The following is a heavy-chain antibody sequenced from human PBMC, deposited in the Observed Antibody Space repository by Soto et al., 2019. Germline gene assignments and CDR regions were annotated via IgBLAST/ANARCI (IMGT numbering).Heavy chain of an antibody. Sequence: PSETLSLTYSVSGGSISNINYHWGWIRQPPGKGLEWIGSIYYSGNTYYNPSLRSRITISVDTSKNQFSLDLSSVTAVDTAVYFCARLREGSPADFWGQGTLVTVSS. V-gene: IGHV4-39*01. J-gene: IGHJ4*02. D-gene: IGHD1-26*01. CDR1: GGSISNINYH. CDR2: IYYSGNT. CDR3: ARLREGSPADF.